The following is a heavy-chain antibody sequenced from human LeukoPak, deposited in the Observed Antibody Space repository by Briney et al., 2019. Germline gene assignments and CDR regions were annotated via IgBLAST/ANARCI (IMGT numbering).Heavy chain of an antibody. CDR3: AKAGYYYDSSGYSFDY. CDR2: ISWNSGSI. D-gene: IGHD3-22*01. CDR1: GFTFDDYA. V-gene: IGHV3-9*01. Sequence: GGSLRLSCAASGFTFDDYAMHRVRQAPGKGLEWVSGISWNSGSIGYADSVKGRFTISRDNAKNSLYLQMNSLRAEDTALYYCAKAGYYYDSSGYSFDYWGQGTLVTVSS. J-gene: IGHJ4*02.